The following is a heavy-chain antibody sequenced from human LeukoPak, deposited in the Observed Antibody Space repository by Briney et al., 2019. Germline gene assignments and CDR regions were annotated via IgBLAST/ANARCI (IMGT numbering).Heavy chain of an antibody. V-gene: IGHV3-21*01. CDR1: GFTFSSYS. CDR2: ISSSSSYI. CDR3: ARDEGLNYYDSRGYYHPFDY. D-gene: IGHD3-22*01. Sequence: TGGSLRLSCAASGFTFSSYSMNWVRQAPGKGLEWVSTISSSSSYIYYADSVKGRFTISRDNAKNSLFLQMNSLRAEDTAVYYCARDEGLNYYDSRGYYHPFDYWGQGTLVTVSS. J-gene: IGHJ4*02.